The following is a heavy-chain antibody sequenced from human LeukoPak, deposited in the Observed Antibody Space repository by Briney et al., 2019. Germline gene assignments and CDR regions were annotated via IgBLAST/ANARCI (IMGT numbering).Heavy chain of an antibody. V-gene: IGHV3-11*04. CDR3: ARSLIVASEDY. D-gene: IGHD3-22*01. Sequence: GGSLRLSCASSGFRFDSFYMGWIRQVPGKGLDYIAFISASGAVPYYAESVKGRFTISRDNAKNSVSLQMNSLSADDTAVYYCARSLIVASEDYWGQGTLVTVSS. CDR1: GFRFDSFY. CDR2: ISASGAVP. J-gene: IGHJ4*02.